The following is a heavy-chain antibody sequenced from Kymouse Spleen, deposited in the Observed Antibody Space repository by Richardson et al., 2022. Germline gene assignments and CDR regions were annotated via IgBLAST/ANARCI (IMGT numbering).Heavy chain of an antibody. D-gene: IGHD1-7*01. Sequence: QLQLQESGPGLVKPSETLSLTCTVSGGSISSSSYYWGWIRQPPGKGLEWIGSIYYSGSTYYNPSLKSRVTISVDTSKNQFSLKLSSVTAADTAVYYCARQRTGTRGTTTVWTSGAKGPRSPSPQ. V-gene: IGHV4-39*01. CDR1: GGSISSSSYY. CDR3: ARQRTGTRGTTTVWTS. J-gene: IGHJ6*02. CDR2: IYYSGST.